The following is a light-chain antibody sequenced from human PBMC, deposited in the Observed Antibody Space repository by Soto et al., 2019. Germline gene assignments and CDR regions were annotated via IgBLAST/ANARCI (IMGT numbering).Light chain of an antibody. J-gene: IGLJ3*02. CDR2: EGS. CDR1: SSDVGNYNL. Sequence: QSALTQPASVSGSPGQSITISCTGTSSDVGNYNLVSWYQHHPGKAPKLMIYEGSKRPSGVSNRFSGSKSGNTASLTISGLQAEDEADYYCCSYAGSSTWVFGGGTKLTVL. V-gene: IGLV2-23*01. CDR3: CSYAGSSTWV.